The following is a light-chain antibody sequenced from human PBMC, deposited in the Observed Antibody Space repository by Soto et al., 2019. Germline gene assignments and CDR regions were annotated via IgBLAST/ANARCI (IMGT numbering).Light chain of an antibody. CDR3: HQCDTSPFT. CDR1: QTVSSSY. Sequence: EIVLTQSPGTLSLSPGERATLSCRASQTVSSSYLAWYQQKPGQAPRLLIYGASSRATGIPDRFSGSGSGTDFTLTISRLEPEDFAGFYCHQCDTSPFTVGGGTKVEIK. CDR2: GAS. V-gene: IGKV3-20*01. J-gene: IGKJ4*02.